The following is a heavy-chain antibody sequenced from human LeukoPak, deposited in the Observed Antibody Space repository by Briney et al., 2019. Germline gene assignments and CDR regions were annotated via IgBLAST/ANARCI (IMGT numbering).Heavy chain of an antibody. CDR2: INPKSGGT. CDR1: GYSFTDKY. CDR3: ARAGGRSWFDP. J-gene: IGHJ5*02. V-gene: IGHV1-2*02. Sequence: APVKVSCKASGYSFTDKYMHWVRQAPGQGLEWMGRINPKSGGTNYAQKFQGRVTMTTDTSMSTAYMEVSRLTSDDTAVYYCARAGGRSWFDPWGQGTLVTVSS.